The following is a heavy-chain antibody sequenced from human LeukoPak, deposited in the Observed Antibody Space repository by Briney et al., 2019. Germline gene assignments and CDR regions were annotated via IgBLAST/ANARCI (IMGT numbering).Heavy chain of an antibody. J-gene: IGHJ2*01. V-gene: IGHV3-30*03. CDR3: ARAAAAPNWYFDL. CDR2: ISYDGSNK. Sequence: PGGSLRLSCAASGFTFSSYGMHWVRQAPGKGLEWVAVISYDGSNKYYADSVKGRFTTSRDNSKNTLYLQMNSLRAEDTAVYYCARAAAAPNWYFDLWGRGTLVTVSS. D-gene: IGHD6-13*01. CDR1: GFTFSSYG.